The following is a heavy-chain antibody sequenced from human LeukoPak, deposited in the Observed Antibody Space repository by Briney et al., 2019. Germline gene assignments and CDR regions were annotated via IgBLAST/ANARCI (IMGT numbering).Heavy chain of an antibody. CDR1: GGSISSSSYY. D-gene: IGHD2-15*01. CDR2: IYYSGIT. Sequence: SETLSLTCTVSGGSISSSSYYWGWIRQPPGKGLEWVGSIYYSGITNYNPSLKSRLTIAVDTSNNKFSLKLSSVTAADTAVYYWASTSGYCSGGNCYSAFDYWGQGTLVTVSS. CDR3: ASTSGYCSGGNCYSAFDY. V-gene: IGHV4-39*07. J-gene: IGHJ4*02.